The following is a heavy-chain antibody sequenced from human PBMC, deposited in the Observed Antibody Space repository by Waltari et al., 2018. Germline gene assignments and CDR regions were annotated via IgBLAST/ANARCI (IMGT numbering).Heavy chain of an antibody. V-gene: IGHV3-7*01. CDR1: GFPFNTYW. D-gene: IGHD6-19*01. Sequence: DVQLVESGSGLVQPGGALRLSCAVSGFPFNTYWMNWVRQAPGKGLEWVANIEKDGSETNYVDSVKGRFTISRDNAKNSVYLQMNSLRAEDTAVYYCAAGAGWLIDYWGQGTLVTVSS. CDR2: IEKDGSET. J-gene: IGHJ4*02. CDR3: AAGAGWLIDY.